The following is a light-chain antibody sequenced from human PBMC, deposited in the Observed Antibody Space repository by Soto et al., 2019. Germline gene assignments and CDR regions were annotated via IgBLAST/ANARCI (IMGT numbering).Light chain of an antibody. J-gene: IGKJ2*01. CDR2: GTS. Sequence: VVLTQSPVTLSLSPGERASLSCRASQSVSSNYLAWYQQKPGQAPRLLIYGTSSSATGIPDRFSGSGSGTDFTLTISRLEPEDFAVYYCQQYDSSSRYTFGQGTKLEIK. CDR3: QQYDSSSRYT. V-gene: IGKV3-20*01. CDR1: QSVSSNY.